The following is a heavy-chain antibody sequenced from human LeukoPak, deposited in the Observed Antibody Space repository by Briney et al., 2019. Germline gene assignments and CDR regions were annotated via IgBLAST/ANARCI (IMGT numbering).Heavy chain of an antibody. D-gene: IGHD3-22*01. CDR1: GGSISSSSYF. J-gene: IGHJ4*02. V-gene: IGHV4-39*01. CDR2: IYYSGST. CDR3: ARDTSGYYFFDY. Sequence: PSETLSLTCTVSGGSISSSSYFWGWIRQPPGKGLEWIGSIYYSGSTYYDPSLKGRVTISVDTSKNQFSLKLSSVTAADTAVYFCARDTSGYYFFDYWGQGTLVTASS.